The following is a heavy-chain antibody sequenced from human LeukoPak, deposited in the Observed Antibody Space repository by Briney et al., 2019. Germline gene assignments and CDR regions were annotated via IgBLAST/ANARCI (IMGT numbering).Heavy chain of an antibody. D-gene: IGHD6-13*01. Sequence: GRSLRLSCAASGFIFKNYGMHWVRQAPGKGLEWVAFIRYDGSNKYYADSVKGRFTISRDNSKNTLYLQMNSLRAEDTAVYYCAKDTAPWSVAAAGTMVDYWGQGTLVTVSS. J-gene: IGHJ4*02. CDR2: IRYDGSNK. V-gene: IGHV3-30*02. CDR3: AKDTAPWSVAAAGTMVDY. CDR1: GFIFKNYG.